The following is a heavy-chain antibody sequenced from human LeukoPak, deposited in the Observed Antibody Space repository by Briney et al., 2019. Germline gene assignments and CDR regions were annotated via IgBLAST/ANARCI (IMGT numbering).Heavy chain of an antibody. CDR3: AKDYCSGGSCYSDY. CDR1: GFTFSSYG. D-gene: IGHD2-15*01. Sequence: GGSLRLSCAASGFTFSSYGMHWVRQAPGKGLEWVAVISYDGSNKYYADSVKGRFTISRDSSKNTLYLQMNSLRAEDTAVYYCAKDYCSGGSCYSDYWGQGTLVTVSS. CDR2: ISYDGSNK. J-gene: IGHJ4*02. V-gene: IGHV3-30*18.